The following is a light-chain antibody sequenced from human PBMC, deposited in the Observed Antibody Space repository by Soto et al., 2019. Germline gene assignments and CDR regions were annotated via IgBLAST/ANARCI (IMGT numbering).Light chain of an antibody. V-gene: IGKV3-15*01. CDR2: SAS. CDR1: QSVRNH. CDR3: QQYDVWPPIT. J-gene: IGKJ5*01. Sequence: EIMMTQSPATLSVSPGERATLSCRASQSVRNHLAWYQHKPGQVPRLLIYSASTRATGIPARFSGSGSGTEFTLTLSSLQSEDSALYYCQQYDVWPPITFGQGTRLEIK.